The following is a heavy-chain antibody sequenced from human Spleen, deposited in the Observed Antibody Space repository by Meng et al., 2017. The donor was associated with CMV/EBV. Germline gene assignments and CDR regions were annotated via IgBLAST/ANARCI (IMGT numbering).Heavy chain of an antibody. Sequence: SCKASGGTFSSYAISWVRQAPGQGLEWMGGIIPIFGTANYAQKFQGRVTITTDESTSTAYMELSSLRFDDTAVYYCARAPGVRPPFAPWGQGTLVTV. V-gene: IGHV1-69*05. J-gene: IGHJ5*02. CDR1: GGTFSSYA. CDR2: IIPIFGTA. D-gene: IGHD3-3*01. CDR3: ARAPGVRPPFAP.